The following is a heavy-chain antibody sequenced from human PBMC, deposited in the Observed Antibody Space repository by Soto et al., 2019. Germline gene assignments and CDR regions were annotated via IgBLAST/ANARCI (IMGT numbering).Heavy chain of an antibody. CDR3: ARGWGRIFDY. Sequence: QVQLQQWGAGLLKPSETLSLTCAVYGGSFSGYYWNWIRQPPGKGLEWIGEINHSGSTNYNPSLKSRVPLSVDTSKNQYSLKLSSVTAAYTAVYYCARGWGRIFDYWGQGTLVTVSS. CDR2: INHSGST. CDR1: GGSFSGYY. D-gene: IGHD7-27*01. J-gene: IGHJ4*02. V-gene: IGHV4-34*01.